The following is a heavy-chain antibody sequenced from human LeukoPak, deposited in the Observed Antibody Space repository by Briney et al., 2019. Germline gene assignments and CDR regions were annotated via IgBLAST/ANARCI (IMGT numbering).Heavy chain of an antibody. CDR3: AKDRPAVRGVPTIDY. Sequence: QPGRSLRLSCAASGFTFSSYAMHWVRQAPGKGLEWVAVISYDGSNKYYADSVKGRFTISRDNSKNTLYLQMNSLRAEDTAVYYCAKDRPAVRGVPTIDYWGQGTLVTVSS. D-gene: IGHD3-10*01. V-gene: IGHV3-30-3*01. CDR1: GFTFSSYA. CDR2: ISYDGSNK. J-gene: IGHJ4*02.